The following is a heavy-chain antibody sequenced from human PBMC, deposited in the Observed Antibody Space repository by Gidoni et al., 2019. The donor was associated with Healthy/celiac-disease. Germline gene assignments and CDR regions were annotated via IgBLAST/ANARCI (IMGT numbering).Heavy chain of an antibody. J-gene: IGHJ4*02. V-gene: IGHV3-64D*06. CDR3: VKTAIAARTPFDY. Sequence: EVQLVESGGGLVKPGGSLRLSCSASGFTFSTYAMHWVRQAPGKGLDYVSAISSNGGSTYYADSVKGRFTISRDNSKNTLYLQMSSLRAEDTAVYYCVKTAIAARTPFDYWGQGTLVTVSS. CDR1: GFTFSTYA. D-gene: IGHD6-6*01. CDR2: ISSNGGST.